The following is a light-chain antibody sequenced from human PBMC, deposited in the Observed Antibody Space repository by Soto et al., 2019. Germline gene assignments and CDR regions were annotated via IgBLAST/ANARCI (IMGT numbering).Light chain of an antibody. Sequence: QSALTQPASVSGSPGQSITISCTGSSSDVGGYNYVSWFQQHPGKAPKLMIYDVSNRPSGVSNRFSGSKSGNTASLTISGLQAEDEADYYCSSYTTSGTGVLGGGTKLTVL. CDR2: DVS. CDR1: SSDVGGYNY. CDR3: SSYTTSGTGV. V-gene: IGLV2-14*01. J-gene: IGLJ3*02.